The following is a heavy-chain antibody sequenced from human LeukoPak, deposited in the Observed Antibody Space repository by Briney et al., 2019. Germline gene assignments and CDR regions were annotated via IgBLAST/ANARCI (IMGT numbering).Heavy chain of an antibody. V-gene: IGHV3-33*01. J-gene: IGHJ4*02. Sequence: GGSLRLSCAASGFTFSSYGMHWVRQAPGKGLEWVAVIWYDGSNKYYADSAKGRFTISRDNSKNTLYLQMNSLGAEDTAVYYCARGAMLNIDYWGQGTLVTVSS. D-gene: IGHD2-2*01. CDR1: GFTFSSYG. CDR2: IWYDGSNK. CDR3: ARGAMLNIDY.